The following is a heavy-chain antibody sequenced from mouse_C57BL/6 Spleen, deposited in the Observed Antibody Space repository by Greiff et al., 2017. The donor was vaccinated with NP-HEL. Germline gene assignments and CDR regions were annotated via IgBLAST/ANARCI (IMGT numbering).Heavy chain of an antibody. D-gene: IGHD2-4*01. CDR1: GYTFTDYY. J-gene: IGHJ4*01. V-gene: IGHV1-19*01. CDR3: ARCGLYYDYPYAMDY. Sequence: VQLQQSGPVLVKPGASVKMSCKASGYTFTDYYMNWVKQSHGKSLEWIGVINPYNGGTSYNQKFKGKATLTVDKSSSTAYMELNSLTSEDSAVYYCARCGLYYDYPYAMDYWGQGTSVTVSS. CDR2: INPYNGGT.